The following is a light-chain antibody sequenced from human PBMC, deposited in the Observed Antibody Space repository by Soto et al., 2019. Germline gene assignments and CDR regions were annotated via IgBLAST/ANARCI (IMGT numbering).Light chain of an antibody. J-gene: IGKJ1*01. CDR1: QGISSY. CDR2: AAS. CDR3: QQLNSYPPWT. Sequence: VGDRVTIACRASQGISSYLAWYQQKPGKAPKLLIYAASTLQSGVPSRFSGSGSGTDFTLTISSLQPEDFATYYCQQLNSYPPWTFGQGTKVDIK. V-gene: IGKV1-9*01.